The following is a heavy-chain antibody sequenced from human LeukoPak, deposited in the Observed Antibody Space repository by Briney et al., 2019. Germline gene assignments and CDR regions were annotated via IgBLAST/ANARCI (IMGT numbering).Heavy chain of an antibody. D-gene: IGHD3-22*01. CDR1: GASISNNY. V-gene: IGHV4-59*12. J-gene: IGHJ2*01. Sequence: PSETLSLTCTVSGASISNNYWSWIRQPPGKGLEWIGYIYYTGTTNYNPSLKSRVTMSVDTSKNHFSLKLCSVTAADTAVYYCAREMYYYDSSGYQEMRYFDLWGRGTLVTVSS. CDR2: IYYTGTT. CDR3: AREMYYYDSSGYQEMRYFDL.